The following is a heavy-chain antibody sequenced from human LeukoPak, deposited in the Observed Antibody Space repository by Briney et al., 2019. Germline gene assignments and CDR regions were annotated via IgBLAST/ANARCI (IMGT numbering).Heavy chain of an antibody. V-gene: IGHV4-34*01. J-gene: IGHJ6*03. CDR1: GGSFSGYY. Sequence: PSETLSLTCAVYGGSFSGYYWSWIRQPPGKGLEWIGEINHSGSTNYNPSLKSRVTISVDTSKNQFSLKLSSVTAADTAVYYCARRDDYYYYMDVWGKGTTVTVSS. CDR2: INHSGST. CDR3: ARRDDYYYYMDV.